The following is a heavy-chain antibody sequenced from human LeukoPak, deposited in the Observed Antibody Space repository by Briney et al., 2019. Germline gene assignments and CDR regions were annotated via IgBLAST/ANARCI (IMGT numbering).Heavy chain of an antibody. D-gene: IGHD5-18*01. J-gene: IGHJ4*02. Sequence: SETLSLTCAVPGGSISSYHWSWIREPPGEGREWIGAIYYSTSTNYNASLKSRVTLSIDTSKSQFTLNLRSVTAADTAVYYCARGASGYSYGWGEGTLVTVSS. CDR3: ARGASGYSYG. CDR1: GGSISSYH. V-gene: IGHV4-59*01. CDR2: IYYSTST.